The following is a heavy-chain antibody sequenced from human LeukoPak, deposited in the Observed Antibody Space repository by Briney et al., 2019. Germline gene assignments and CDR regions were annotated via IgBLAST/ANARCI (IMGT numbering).Heavy chain of an antibody. CDR1: GFTVSSNY. CDR2: IYSGGST. CDR3: ARATVTYHYDSSGYLFDY. J-gene: IGHJ4*02. V-gene: IGHV3-66*01. D-gene: IGHD3-22*01. Sequence: GGSLRLSCTVSGFTVSSNYMSWVRQAPGKGLEWVSVIYSGGSTYYADSVKGRFTISRDNSKNTLYLQMDSLRAEDTAVYYCARATVTYHYDSSGYLFDYWGQGALVTVSS.